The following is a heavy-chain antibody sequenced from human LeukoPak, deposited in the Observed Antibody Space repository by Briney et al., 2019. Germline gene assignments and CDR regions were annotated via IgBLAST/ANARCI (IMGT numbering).Heavy chain of an antibody. CDR2: INSDGSRM. V-gene: IGHV3-74*03. Sequence: GGSPRLSCAASGFTFSSSWMHWVRQAPGKGLVWVSRINSDGSRMMYADSVKGRFTISRDNSKNTVFLQMYSLRAEDTAAYYCAKEASRGSSFAYTPIEKPYYLDYWGQGTLVTVSS. J-gene: IGHJ4*02. CDR1: GFTFSSSW. D-gene: IGHD5-18*01. CDR3: AKEASRGSSFAYTPIEKPYYLDY.